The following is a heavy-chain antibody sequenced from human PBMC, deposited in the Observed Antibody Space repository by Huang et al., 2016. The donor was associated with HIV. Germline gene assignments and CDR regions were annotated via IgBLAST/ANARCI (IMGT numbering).Heavy chain of an antibody. D-gene: IGHD2-2*01. V-gene: IGHV4-39*01. CDR3: ARHMDCSSSSCLAGGHERGPFDM. CDR2: IYYSGST. CDR1: GGSISSSCYY. J-gene: IGHJ3*02. Sequence: QLQLQESGPGLVKPSETLSLTCSVSGGSISSSCYYWGWIRQPPGKGLGWIGSIYYSGSTFYNPSVKSRVTISVDTSKNQFSLRLSAVTAADTSVYYCARHMDCSSSSCLAGGHERGPFDMWGQGTMVTVSS.